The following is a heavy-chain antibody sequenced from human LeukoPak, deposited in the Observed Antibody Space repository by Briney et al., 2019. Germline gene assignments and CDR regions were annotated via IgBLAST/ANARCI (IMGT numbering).Heavy chain of an antibody. V-gene: IGHV3-23*01. CDR3: AKDVDNWPREVDC. J-gene: IGHJ4*02. Sequence: PGGSLRLSCAASGFIFSNYAMNWVRQAPGKGLEWVSGISGSAGSTYYADSVKGRFTISRDNSKSTLYLQMNSLRAEEDTAVYYCAKDVDNWPREVDCWGQRTLVTVSS. CDR1: GFIFSNYA. D-gene: IGHD1-1*01. CDR2: ISGSAGST.